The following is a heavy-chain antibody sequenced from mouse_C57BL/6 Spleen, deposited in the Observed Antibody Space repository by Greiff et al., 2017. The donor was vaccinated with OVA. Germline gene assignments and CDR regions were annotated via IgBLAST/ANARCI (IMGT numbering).Heavy chain of an antibody. V-gene: IGHV1-20*01. CDR1: GYSFTGYF. CDR2: INPYNGDT. J-gene: IGHJ2*01. D-gene: IGHD1-1*01. CDR3: AKGRNCYGPESLYYFDD. Sequence: EVQLQQSGPELVKPGDSVKISCKASGYSFTGYFMNWVMQSHGKSLEWIGRINPYNGDTFYNQKFKGQATLSVDKSSSTAHMELRSLTSEDSAVYYCAKGRNCYGPESLYYFDDWGQGTTLTVSS.